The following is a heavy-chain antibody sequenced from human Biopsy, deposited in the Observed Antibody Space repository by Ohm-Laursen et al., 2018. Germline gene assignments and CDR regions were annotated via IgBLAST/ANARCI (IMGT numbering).Heavy chain of an antibody. CDR1: GGAISNNY. CDR3: ARATNSTGWPYYYFYGMDV. V-gene: IGHV4-59*07. J-gene: IGHJ6*02. Sequence: SDTLSLTCTVSGGAISNNYLSLIRQPPGPGQEGIGDMYYIGSSNYNPSLKSRVTISVDTSKNQFSLRLNSVTAADTAVYYCARATNSTGWPYYYFYGMDVWGQGTTVTVSS. D-gene: IGHD2/OR15-2a*01. CDR2: MYYIGSS.